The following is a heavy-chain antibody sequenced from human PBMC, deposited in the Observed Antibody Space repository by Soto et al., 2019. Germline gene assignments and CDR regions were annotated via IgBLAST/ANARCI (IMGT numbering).Heavy chain of an antibody. D-gene: IGHD5-18*01. CDR2: ISYSGST. J-gene: IGHJ5*02. CDR1: GGSISSTTYF. CDR3: ARDGLYSYGYYNWFYP. Sequence: SETLSLTCTVSGGSISSTTYFWGWIRQPPGKGLEWIGSISYSGSTFYNPSLKSRVTISVETSKNQFSLKLSSVTAADTAVYYCARDGLYSYGYYNWFYPWGQGSLVT. V-gene: IGHV4-39*02.